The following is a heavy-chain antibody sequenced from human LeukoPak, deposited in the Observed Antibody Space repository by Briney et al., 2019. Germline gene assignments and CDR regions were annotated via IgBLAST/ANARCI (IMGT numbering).Heavy chain of an antibody. CDR1: GGSISSYY. D-gene: IGHD5-18*01. J-gene: IGHJ4*02. Sequence: SETLSLTCTVSGGSISSYYWGWIRQPPGKGLEWIGSIYYSGSTYYNPSLKSRVTISVDTSKNQFSLKLSSVTAADTAVYYCASAVYSYGYSPPDYWGQGTLVTVSS. CDR2: IYYSGST. CDR3: ASAVYSYGYSPPDY. V-gene: IGHV4-39*07.